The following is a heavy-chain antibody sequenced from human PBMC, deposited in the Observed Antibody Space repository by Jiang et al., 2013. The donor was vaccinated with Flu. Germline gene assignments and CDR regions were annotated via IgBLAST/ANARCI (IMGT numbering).Heavy chain of an antibody. J-gene: IGHJ6*03. V-gene: IGHV1-69*01. Sequence: SGAEVKKPGSSVKVSCKASGGTFSGYAIGWVRQAPGQGLEWMGGIIPIFGTTHYAQKFQGRVTITADESTGMGYMELSSLKSDDTALYYCARSPPVTSWGYYYFYMDIWGKGTTVTVSS. D-gene: IGHD5-18*01. CDR2: IIPIFGTT. CDR3: ARSPPVTSWGYYYFYMDI. CDR1: GGTFSGYA.